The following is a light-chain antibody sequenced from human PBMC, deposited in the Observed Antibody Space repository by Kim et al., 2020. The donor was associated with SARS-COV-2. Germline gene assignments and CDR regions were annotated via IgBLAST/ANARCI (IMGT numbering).Light chain of an antibody. V-gene: IGKV1-5*03. J-gene: IGKJ1*01. CDR2: TAS. CDR3: QQFSVSPWT. CDR1: ESISDW. Sequence: DIRVSQSPSTLSASVGDRVTMTCRASESISDWLAWYQQKQVNAQKLLIYTASTLESGVPSRFSGSGSGTEFTLTINSLQPDDVAMYYCQQFSVSPWTFGQGTKVDIK.